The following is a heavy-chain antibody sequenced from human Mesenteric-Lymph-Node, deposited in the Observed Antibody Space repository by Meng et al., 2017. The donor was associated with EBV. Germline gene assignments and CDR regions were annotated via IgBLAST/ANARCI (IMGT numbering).Heavy chain of an antibody. J-gene: IGHJ5*02. CDR1: GGSARSGDYY. Sequence: QVQLQQSGPGLVRPSETLSLTCTVSGGSARSGDYYWSWIRQPPGKGLEWIGHIHHSGSTNYNPSLKSRVTISIDTSKNKFSLNLSSVTAADTAVYFCTRAHGGDYVRWFDPWGQGTLVTVSS. V-gene: IGHV4-61*08. D-gene: IGHD4-17*01. CDR2: IHHSGST. CDR3: TRAHGGDYVRWFDP.